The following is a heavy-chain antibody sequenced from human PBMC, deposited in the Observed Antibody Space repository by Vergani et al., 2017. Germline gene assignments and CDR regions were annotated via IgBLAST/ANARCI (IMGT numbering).Heavy chain of an antibody. CDR3: ARDGELGIDY. CDR2: IIPILGIA. CDR1: GGTFSSYT. Sequence: QVQLVQSGAEVKKPGSSVKVSCKASGGTFSSYTISWVRPAPGQGLEWMGRIIPILGIANYAQKLQGRVTITADKSTSTAYMELSSLRSEDTAVYYCARDGELGIDYWGQGTLVTVSS. D-gene: IGHD7-27*01. V-gene: IGHV1-69*08. J-gene: IGHJ4*02.